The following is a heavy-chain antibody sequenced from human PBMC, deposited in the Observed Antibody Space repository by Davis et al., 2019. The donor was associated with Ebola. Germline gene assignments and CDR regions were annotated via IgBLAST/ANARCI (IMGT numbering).Heavy chain of an antibody. J-gene: IGHJ6*02. V-gene: IGHV1-3*04. CDR3: ARLGTSADYYAMDV. CDR2: INTENGNS. CDR1: GYTFTSYA. Sequence: ASVKVSCKSSGYTFTSYAIHWVRQAPGQRLEWMGWINTENGNSKYSEKFQGRVTITRDTSATTAYMELSSLRSEDTAVYYCARLGTSADYYAMDVWGQGTTVTVSS.